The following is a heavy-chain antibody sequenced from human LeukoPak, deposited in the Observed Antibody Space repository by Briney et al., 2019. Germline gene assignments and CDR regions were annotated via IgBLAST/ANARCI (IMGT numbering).Heavy chain of an antibody. V-gene: IGHV1-8*03. J-gene: IGHJ5*02. CDR1: GYTFTSYD. CDR3: ARGNWGSSSWYKSGGSWFDP. D-gene: IGHD6-13*01. Sequence: ASVKVSCKASGYTFTSYDNNWERQATGQGLEWMGWMNPNSGNTGYAQKFQGRVTITRNTSISTAYMELSSLRSEDTAVYYCARGNWGSSSWYKSGGSWFDPWGQGTLVTVSS. CDR2: MNPNSGNT.